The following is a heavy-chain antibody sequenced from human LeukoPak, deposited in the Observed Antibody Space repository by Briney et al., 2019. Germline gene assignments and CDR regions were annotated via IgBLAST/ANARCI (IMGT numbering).Heavy chain of an antibody. D-gene: IGHD4-23*01. CDR1: GFTFSDHY. J-gene: IGHJ5*02. V-gene: IGHV3-30*18. Sequence: PGGSLRLSCAASGFTFSDHYMDWVRQAPGKGLEWLSLTTHDGMYTNYADSVKGRFTISTDTSKNTVYLQMNSLRPEDTAVYYCTKGGGISANPLDPWGQGTLVIVSS. CDR3: TKGGGISANPLDP. CDR2: TTHDGMYT.